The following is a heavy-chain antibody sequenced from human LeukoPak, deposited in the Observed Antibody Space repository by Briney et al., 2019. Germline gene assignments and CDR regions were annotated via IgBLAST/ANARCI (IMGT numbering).Heavy chain of an antibody. CDR2: IGSVGHST. CDR1: GFRFRDAA. Sequence: PGGSLRLSCAASGFRFRDAAMTWVRQAPGKGLEWVSLIGSVGHSTYYRDSVKGRFTISRDNSKNTLSLQMNSLRVEDTAMYYCARDTSRYDWNDGVAYWGQGTLVTVSS. V-gene: IGHV3-23*01. CDR3: ARDTSRYDWNDGVAY. J-gene: IGHJ4*02. D-gene: IGHD1-1*01.